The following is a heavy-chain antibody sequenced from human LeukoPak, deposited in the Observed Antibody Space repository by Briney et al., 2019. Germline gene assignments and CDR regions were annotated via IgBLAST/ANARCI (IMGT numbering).Heavy chain of an antibody. CDR1: GSSISSSSYY. J-gene: IGHJ5*02. Sequence: SETLSLTYTVSGSSISSSSYYWGWIRQPPGKGLEWIGSIYYSGSTYYNPSLKSRVTISVDTSKNQFSLKLSSATAADTAVYYCTRVRYSSSPRAGWFDPWGQGTLVTVSS. CDR2: IYYSGST. CDR3: TRVRYSSSPRAGWFDP. D-gene: IGHD6-13*01. V-gene: IGHV4-39*07.